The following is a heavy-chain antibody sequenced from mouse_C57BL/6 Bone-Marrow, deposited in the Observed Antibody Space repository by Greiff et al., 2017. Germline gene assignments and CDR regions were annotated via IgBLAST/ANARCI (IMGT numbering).Heavy chain of an antibody. CDR2: IDPSDSYT. V-gene: IGHV1-69*01. D-gene: IGHD1-1*01. CDR3: VSSYYYGSSYWFAY. J-gene: IGHJ3*01. CDR1: GYTFPSYW. Sequence: QVQLQQPGAELVLPGASVKLSCKASGYTFPSYWMHWVKQRPGQGLEWIGEIDPSDSYTNYNQKFKGKSTLTVDKSSSTAYMQLSSLTSEDSAVYYCVSSYYYGSSYWFAYWGQGTLVTVSA.